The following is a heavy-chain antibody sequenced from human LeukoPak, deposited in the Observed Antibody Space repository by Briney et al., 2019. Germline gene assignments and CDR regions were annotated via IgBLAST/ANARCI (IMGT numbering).Heavy chain of an antibody. CDR2: INQDGSET. CDR1: GFTLSSYW. J-gene: IGHJ4*02. CDR3: ARLAYYFEY. V-gene: IGHV3-7*01. Sequence: GGSLRLSFAASGFTLSSYWMSWVGQAPGKGLEWVANINQDGSETHYVDSMKGRFTISRDNAKNSLYLQMNSLRAEDTAVYYCARLAYYFEYWGQGTLVTVSS.